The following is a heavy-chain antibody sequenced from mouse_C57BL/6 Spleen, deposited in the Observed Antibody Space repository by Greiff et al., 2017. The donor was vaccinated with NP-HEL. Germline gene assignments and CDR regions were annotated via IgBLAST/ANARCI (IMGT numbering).Heavy chain of an antibody. J-gene: IGHJ1*03. Sequence: EVHLVESGGGLVQPGGSLSLSCAASGFTFTDYYMSWDRQPPGKALEWLGFIRNKANGYTTEYSASVKGRFTISRDNSQSILYLQMNALRAEDSATYYCARSQLLRRGYFDVWGTGTTVTVSS. V-gene: IGHV7-3*01. D-gene: IGHD1-2*01. CDR1: GFTFTDYY. CDR3: ARSQLLRRGYFDV. CDR2: IRNKANGYTT.